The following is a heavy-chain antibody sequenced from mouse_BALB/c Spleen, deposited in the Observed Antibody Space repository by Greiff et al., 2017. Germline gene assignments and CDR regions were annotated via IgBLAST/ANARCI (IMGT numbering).Heavy chain of an antibody. CDR2: IRLKSNNYAT. CDR1: GFTFSNYW. Sequence: EVKVEESGGGLVQPGGSMKLSCVASGFTFSNYWMNWVRQSPEKGLEWVAEIRLKSNNYATHYAESVKGRFTISRDDSKSSVYLQMNNLRAEDTGIYYCTGDGYEGYFDYWGQGTTLTVSS. J-gene: IGHJ2*01. CDR3: TGDGYEGYFDY. D-gene: IGHD1-2*01. V-gene: IGHV6-6*02.